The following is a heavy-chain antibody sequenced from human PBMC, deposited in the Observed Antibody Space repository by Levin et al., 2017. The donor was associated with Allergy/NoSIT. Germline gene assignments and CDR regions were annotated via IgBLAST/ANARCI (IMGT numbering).Heavy chain of an antibody. CDR1: GFTFSSYA. D-gene: IGHD3-9*01. V-gene: IGHV3-23*01. CDR3: AKASTNGGGSRRGVLRYFDWLDFDS. CDR2: ISGSGGST. Sequence: GESLKISCAASGFTFSSYAMSWVRQAPGKGLEWVSAISGSGGSTYYADSVKGRFTISRDNSKNTLYLQMNSLRAEDTAVYYCAKASTNGGGSRRGVLRYFDWLDFDSWGQGTMVTVSS. J-gene: IGHJ3*02.